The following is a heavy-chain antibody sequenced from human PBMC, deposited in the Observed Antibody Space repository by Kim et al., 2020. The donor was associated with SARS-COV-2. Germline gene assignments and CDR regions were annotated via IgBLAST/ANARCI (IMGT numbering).Heavy chain of an antibody. CDR2: RT. V-gene: IGHV3-74*01. CDR3: ARGAYYGMDV. Sequence: RTFYAGSVKGRVTISRDNAKNTLYLQMNSLRAEDTAVYYCARGAYYGMDVWGQGTTVTVSS. J-gene: IGHJ6*02.